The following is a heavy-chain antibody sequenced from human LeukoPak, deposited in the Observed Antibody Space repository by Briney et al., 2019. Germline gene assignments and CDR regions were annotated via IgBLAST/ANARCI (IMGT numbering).Heavy chain of an antibody. D-gene: IGHD1-26*01. J-gene: IGHJ5*02. CDR3: ARGGNWFGP. V-gene: IGHV3-48*04. CDR2: ISSSGTSI. Sequence: GGSLRLSCVASGFTFSNAWMNWVRQAPGKGLECISYISSSGTSIYYADSVKGRFTISRDNAKNSLYLQMNGLRAEDTAIYYCARGGNWFGPWGQGTLVTVSS. CDR1: GFTFSNAW.